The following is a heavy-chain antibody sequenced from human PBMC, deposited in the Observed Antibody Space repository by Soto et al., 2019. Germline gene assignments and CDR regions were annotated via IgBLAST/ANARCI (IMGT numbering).Heavy chain of an antibody. J-gene: IGHJ4*02. Sequence: GGSLRLSCAASGFTFSSYAMSWVRQAPGKGLEWVSAISGSGGSTYYADSVKGRFTISRDNSKNTLYLQMNSLRAEDTAVYYCAKDLPPMPNYDILTGDFDYWGQGTLVTVSS. CDR1: GFTFSSYA. D-gene: IGHD3-9*01. V-gene: IGHV3-23*01. CDR3: AKDLPPMPNYDILTGDFDY. CDR2: ISGSGGST.